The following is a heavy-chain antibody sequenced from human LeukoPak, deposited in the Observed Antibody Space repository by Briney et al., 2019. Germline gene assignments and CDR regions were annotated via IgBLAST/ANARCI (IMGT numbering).Heavy chain of an antibody. J-gene: IGHJ4*02. CDR2: ISSSGSTI. V-gene: IGHV3-48*03. CDR1: GFTFSSYE. Sequence: GGSLRLSCAASGFTFSSYEMNWVRQAPGKGLEWVSYISSSGSTIYYADSVKGRFTISRDNAKNSLYLQMNSLRAEDTAVYYCAKSGTRIAVAVGGFFDYWGQGTLVTVSS. CDR3: AKSGTRIAVAVGGFFDY. D-gene: IGHD6-19*01.